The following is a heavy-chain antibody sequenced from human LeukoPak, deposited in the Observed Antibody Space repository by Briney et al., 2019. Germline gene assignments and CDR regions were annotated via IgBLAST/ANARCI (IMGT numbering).Heavy chain of an antibody. CDR3: ARDYYRSLVY. CDR1: GFSFTYSW. J-gene: IGHJ4*02. CDR2: IKQDGSEK. V-gene: IGHV3-7*01. D-gene: IGHD3-22*01. Sequence: GGSLRLSCAASGFSFTYSWMAWVRQTPEKGLEWVANIKQDGSEKYYLDSVKGRFTISRDNAKNSLYLQMNSLRVEDTAVYYCARDYYRSLVYWGQGTLATVSS.